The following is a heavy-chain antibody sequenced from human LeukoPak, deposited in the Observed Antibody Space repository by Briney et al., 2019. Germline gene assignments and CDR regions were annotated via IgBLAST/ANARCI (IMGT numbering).Heavy chain of an antibody. CDR2: IYYSGST. Sequence: PSETLSLTCTVSGGSISSYYWSWIRQPPGKGLEWIGYIYYSGSTNYNPSLKSRVTISVDTSKNQFSLKLSSVTAADTAVYYCARYNYCSSTSCYYCYHYMDVWGKGTTVTVSS. CDR3: ARYNYCSSTSCYYCYHYMDV. CDR1: GGSISSYY. V-gene: IGHV4-59*01. D-gene: IGHD2-2*01. J-gene: IGHJ6*03.